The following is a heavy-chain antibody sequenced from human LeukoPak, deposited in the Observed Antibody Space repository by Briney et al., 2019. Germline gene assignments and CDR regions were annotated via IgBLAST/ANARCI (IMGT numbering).Heavy chain of an antibody. CDR2: INPNSGDT. V-gene: IGHV1-2*04. J-gene: IGHJ4*02. Sequence: GASVKVSCKASGYTFTDYYIHWVRQAPGQGLEWMGWINPNSGDTNYAQKFRGWVTMTRATSISTAYMELNRLTSDDTAVYYCASDGSRSPLYYFDYWGQGTLVTVSS. CDR3: ASDGSRSPLYYFDY. D-gene: IGHD1-26*01. CDR1: GYTFTDYY.